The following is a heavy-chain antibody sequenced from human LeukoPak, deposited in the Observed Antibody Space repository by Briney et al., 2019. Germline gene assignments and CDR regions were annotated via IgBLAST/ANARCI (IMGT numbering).Heavy chain of an antibody. CDR2: IWYDGSNK. Sequence: GGSLRLSCAASGFSFTSYGMHWVRQAPGKGLEWVAVIWYDGSNKYYADSVKGRFTISRDNSKNTLYLQMNSLRAEDTAVYYCARADYGYSHDAFDIWGQGTMVTVSS. D-gene: IGHD5-18*01. J-gene: IGHJ3*02. CDR3: ARADYGYSHDAFDI. V-gene: IGHV3-33*08. CDR1: GFSFTSYG.